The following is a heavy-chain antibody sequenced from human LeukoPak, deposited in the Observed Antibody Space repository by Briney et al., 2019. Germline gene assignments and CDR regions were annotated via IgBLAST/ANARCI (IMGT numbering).Heavy chain of an antibody. Sequence: PGGSLRLSCAASGFTFDDYTMHWVRQAPGKGLEWVSLISWEGGSTYYADSVKGRFTISRDNSKNSLYLQMNSLRTEDTALYYCAKGGIVATPYYFDYWGQGTLVTVSS. D-gene: IGHD5-12*01. V-gene: IGHV3-43*01. CDR1: GFTFDDYT. CDR2: ISWEGGST. J-gene: IGHJ4*02. CDR3: AKGGIVATPYYFDY.